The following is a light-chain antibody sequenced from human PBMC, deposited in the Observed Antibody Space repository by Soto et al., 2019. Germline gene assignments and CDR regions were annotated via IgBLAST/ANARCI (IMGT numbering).Light chain of an antibody. Sequence: EIVLTQSPATLSLSPVESATLSCRATRSVSSYLAWYQQKPGQAPRLLIYDASSRPTDIPARFSGSGSGTDFTLTISSLEPEDFALYYCQQYYSYPLTFGGGTKVDIK. CDR3: QQYYSYPLT. J-gene: IGKJ4*01. CDR1: RSVSSY. CDR2: DAS. V-gene: IGKV3-11*01.